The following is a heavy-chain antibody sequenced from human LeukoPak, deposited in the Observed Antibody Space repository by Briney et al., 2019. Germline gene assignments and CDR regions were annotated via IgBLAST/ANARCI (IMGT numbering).Heavy chain of an antibody. D-gene: IGHD3-9*01. CDR2: ISNDGSNK. CDR1: GFTFSSYA. CDR3: AKASLRYFDWFSDY. Sequence: GGSLRLSCEASGFTFSSYAMHWVRQAPGKGLEWVAVISNDGSNKYYADSVKGRFTISRDNSRNTLHLQMNSLRAEDTAVYSCAKASLRYFDWFSDYWGQGTLVTVSS. V-gene: IGHV3-30*04. J-gene: IGHJ4*02.